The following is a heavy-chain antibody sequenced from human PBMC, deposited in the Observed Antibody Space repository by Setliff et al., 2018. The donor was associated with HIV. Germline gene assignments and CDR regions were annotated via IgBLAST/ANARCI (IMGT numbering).Heavy chain of an antibody. CDR3: AHRLGGMAAFDI. J-gene: IGHJ3*02. CDR2: IYWDDDK. D-gene: IGHD1-20*01. CDR1: GCSLRTSGVG. Sequence: SGPTLVNHTPTLTLTCTFSGCSLRTSGVGVGWIRQPPGKALEWLALIYWDDDKRYSPSLKSRLTITKYTSKNQVVLTMTNMDPVDTATYYCAHRLGGMAAFDIWGQGTMVTVSS. V-gene: IGHV2-5*02.